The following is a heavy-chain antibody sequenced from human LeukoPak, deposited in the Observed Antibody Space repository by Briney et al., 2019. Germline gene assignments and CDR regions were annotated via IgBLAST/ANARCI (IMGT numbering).Heavy chain of an antibody. V-gene: IGHV3-21*01. Sequence: GGSLRLSCAASGFTVSSYSMNWVRQAPGKGMEWVSSISSSISYIYYTDSVKERFSIPRDNAKNSLYLQMHSLRAEDTAVYYCARVGYCSGGSCYHFDYWGQGTLVTVSS. CDR3: ARVGYCSGGSCYHFDY. CDR1: GFTVSSYS. J-gene: IGHJ4*02. D-gene: IGHD2-15*01. CDR2: ISSSISYI.